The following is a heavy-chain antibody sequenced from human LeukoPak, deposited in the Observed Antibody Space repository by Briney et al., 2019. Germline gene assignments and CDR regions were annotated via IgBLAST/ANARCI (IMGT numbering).Heavy chain of an antibody. J-gene: IGHJ4*02. CDR1: GYTFTGSY. Sequence: GASVKVSCKASGYTFTGSYMYWVREGPGQGVEWVGWINPNSGGTNYAQKFQGRVTMTRDTSISTAYMELSRLRSDDTAVYYCASILIAVTFDYWGQRTRVTVPT. CDR3: ASILIAVTFDY. D-gene: IGHD6-19*01. V-gene: IGHV1-2*02. CDR2: INPNSGGT.